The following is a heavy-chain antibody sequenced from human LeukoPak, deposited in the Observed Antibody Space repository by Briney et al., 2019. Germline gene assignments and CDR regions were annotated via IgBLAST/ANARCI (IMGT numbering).Heavy chain of an antibody. V-gene: IGHV1-2*02. J-gene: IGHJ4*02. D-gene: IGHD5-24*01. Sequence: GASVKVSCKASGYTFTSYGISWVRQAPGQGLEWMGWINPNSGGTNYAQKFQGRVTMTRDTSISTAYMELSRLRSDDTAVYYCARDRMATTGWGQGTLVTVSS. CDR2: INPNSGGT. CDR3: ARDRMATTG. CDR1: GYTFTSYG.